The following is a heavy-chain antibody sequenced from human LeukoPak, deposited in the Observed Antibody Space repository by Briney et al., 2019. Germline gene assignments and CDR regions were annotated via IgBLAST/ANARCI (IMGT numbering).Heavy chain of an antibody. J-gene: IGHJ4*02. CDR2: IYYSGST. CDR3: AVSSMATTSSFDY. CDR1: GGSISSSSYY. D-gene: IGHD5-24*01. Sequence: SETLSLTCTVSGGSISSSSYYWGWIRQPPGKGLEWIGSIYYSGSTYYNPSLKSRVTISVDTSKNQFSLKLSSVTAADTAVYYCAVSSMATTSSFDYWGQGTLVTVSS. V-gene: IGHV4-39*01.